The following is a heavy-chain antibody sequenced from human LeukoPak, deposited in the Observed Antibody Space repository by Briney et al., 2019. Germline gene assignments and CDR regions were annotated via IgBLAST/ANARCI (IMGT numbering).Heavy chain of an antibody. V-gene: IGHV1-24*01. J-gene: IGHJ4*02. Sequence: GASVKVSCKVSGYTLTELSTHWVRQAPGKGVEWMGGFDPEDGETIYAQKFQGRVTMTEHTSTDTAYMELSSLRSEDTAVYYCATGGVYDLLDYWGQGTLVTVSS. CDR3: ATGGVYDLLDY. D-gene: IGHD5/OR15-5a*01. CDR1: GYTLTELS. CDR2: FDPEDGET.